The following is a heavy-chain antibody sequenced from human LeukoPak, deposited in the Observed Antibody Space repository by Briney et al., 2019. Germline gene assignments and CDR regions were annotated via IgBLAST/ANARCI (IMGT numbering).Heavy chain of an antibody. CDR1: GGSFSGYY. CDR3: ARGLLLWFGELSRFDP. Sequence: SETLSLTCAVYGGSFSGYYWSWIRQPPGKGLEWIGEINHSGSTNYNPSLKSRGTISVDTSKNQFSLKLSSVTAADTAVYYCARGLLLWFGELSRFDPWGQGTLVTVSS. D-gene: IGHD3-10*01. CDR2: INHSGST. J-gene: IGHJ5*02. V-gene: IGHV4-34*01.